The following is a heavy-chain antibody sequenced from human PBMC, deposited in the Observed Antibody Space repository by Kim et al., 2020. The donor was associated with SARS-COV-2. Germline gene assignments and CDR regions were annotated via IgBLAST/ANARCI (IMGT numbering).Heavy chain of an antibody. D-gene: IGHD6-19*01. CDR1: GFTFSSYG. CDR3: AKRGVAVAGATYFDY. J-gene: IGHJ4*02. CDR2: ISYDGSNK. V-gene: IGHV3-30*18. Sequence: GGSLRLSCAASGFTFSSYGMHWVRQAPGKGLEWVAVISYDGSNKYYADSVKGRFTISRDNSKNTLYLQMNSLRAEDTAVYYCAKRGVAVAGATYFDYWGQGTLVTVSS.